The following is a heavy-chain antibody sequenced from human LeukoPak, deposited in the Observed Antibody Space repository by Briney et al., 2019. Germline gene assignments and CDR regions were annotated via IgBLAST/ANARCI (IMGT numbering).Heavy chain of an antibody. CDR1: GGSLSSGGYS. CDR3: ARAGYGSGPQEPYYYGMVV. D-gene: IGHD3-10*01. V-gene: IGHV4-30-2*01. Sequence: SQTLSLTCAVSGGSLSSGGYSGSWTRQPPGKGLEWIGYIYHSGSTYYNPSLKSRVTISVDSSKNQFSLKLSSVTAADTAVYYCARAGYGSGPQEPYYYGMVVWGKGTTVTVSS. J-gene: IGHJ6*04. CDR2: IYHSGST.